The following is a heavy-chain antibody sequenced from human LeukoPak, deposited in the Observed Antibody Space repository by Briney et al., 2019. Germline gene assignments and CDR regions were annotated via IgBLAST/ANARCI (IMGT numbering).Heavy chain of an antibody. D-gene: IGHD4-17*01. J-gene: IGHJ4*02. V-gene: IGHV3-15*01. CDR3: TTDITVTTFDY. Sequence: GGSLRLSCAASGFTFANACMSWVRLAPGKGLEWVGHIKSKTDGGTTDYAAPVKGRFTISRDDSKNTLYLQMNSLKTEDTAVYYCTTDITVTTFDYWGQGTLVTVSS. CDR1: GFTFANAC. CDR2: IKSKTDGGTT.